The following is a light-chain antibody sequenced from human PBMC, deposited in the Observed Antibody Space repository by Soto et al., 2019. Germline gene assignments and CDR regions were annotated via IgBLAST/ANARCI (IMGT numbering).Light chain of an antibody. CDR1: QSISSW. V-gene: IGKV1-5*03. J-gene: IGKJ5*01. CDR2: QAS. CDR3: QQYNNWPPIT. Sequence: DIQMTQSPSTLSASVGDRVSITCRASQSISSWLAWYQQKPGKAPKLLIYQASTLESGVPSNFSGSGSGTEFTLTISSLQSEDFAVYYCQQYNNWPPITFGQGTRLEIK.